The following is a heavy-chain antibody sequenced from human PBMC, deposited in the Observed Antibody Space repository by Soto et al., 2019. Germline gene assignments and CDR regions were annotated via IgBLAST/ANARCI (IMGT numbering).Heavy chain of an antibody. J-gene: IGHJ6*02. CDR3: ERWDHDYGYLDV. V-gene: IGHV6-1*01. D-gene: IGHD4-17*01. Sequence: LSLTCDISGDSVSSYSAAWNWIRQSPSRGLEWLGRTYYRSKWYKDYGVSVKSRITINPDTSKNQFSLQLSSVTPEDTAVYYCERWDHDYGYLDVWGLGTTVTVSS. CDR2: TYYRSKWYK. CDR1: GDSVSSYSAA.